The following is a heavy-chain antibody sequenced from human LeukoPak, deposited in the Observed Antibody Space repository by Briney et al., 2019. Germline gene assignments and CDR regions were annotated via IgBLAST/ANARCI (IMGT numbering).Heavy chain of an antibody. V-gene: IGHV4-39*02. J-gene: IGHJ4*02. D-gene: IGHD3-10*01. CDR1: GGSIGSSSYY. CDR2: IYYSGST. CDR3: AREGEVSGDY. Sequence: SETLSLTCTVSGGSIGSSSYYWGWIRQPPGKGLEWIGSIYYSGSTYYNPSLKSRVTISVDTSKNQFSLNLNSVTAADTAVYYCAREGEVSGDYWGQGTLVTVSS.